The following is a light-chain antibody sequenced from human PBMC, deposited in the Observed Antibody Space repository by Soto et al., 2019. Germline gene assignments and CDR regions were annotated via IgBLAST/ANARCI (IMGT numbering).Light chain of an antibody. J-gene: IGLJ1*01. Sequence: QSALTQPRSVSGSPGQSVTISCTGTSSDVGRYNYVSWYQHHPGKAPKLMIYDVSTRPSGVPDRFSGSKSGTTASLTISGLQAEDEADYYCCSYAGSPYVFGTGTKRTVL. CDR3: CSYAGSPYV. V-gene: IGLV2-11*01. CDR2: DVS. CDR1: SSDVGRYNY.